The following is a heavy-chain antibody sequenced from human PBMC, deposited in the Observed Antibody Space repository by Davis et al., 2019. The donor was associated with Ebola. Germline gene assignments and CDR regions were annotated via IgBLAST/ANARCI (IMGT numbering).Heavy chain of an antibody. CDR3: AREVRDGYDYFDS. D-gene: IGHD5-24*01. J-gene: IGHJ4*02. Sequence: GGSLRLSCVASGFTFRRYAMRWVRQAPGKGLEWVAIISFDGSNTDYADSVKGRFTTSRDNSKNTLSLQMNSLSAVDTAVYYCAREVRDGYDYFDSWGQGTLVTVSS. CDR2: ISFDGSNT. CDR1: GFTFRRYA. V-gene: IGHV3-30-3*01.